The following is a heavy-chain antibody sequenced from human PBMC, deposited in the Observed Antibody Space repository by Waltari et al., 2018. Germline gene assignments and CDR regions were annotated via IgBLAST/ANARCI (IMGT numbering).Heavy chain of an antibody. D-gene: IGHD6-13*01. CDR3: ASAAGTDY. V-gene: IGHV3-30-3*01. CDR2: IYYDGSNR. J-gene: IGHJ4*02. Sequence: QVQLVESGGGVVQPGRSLRLSCAASGFTFRSYAMHWVRQAPGKVVDWVAGIYYDGSNRYYAYCVKGRFTISRDKSNNTLYLQMNSLRAEDTAEYYCASAAGTDYWGQGTLVTVSS. CDR1: GFTFRSYA.